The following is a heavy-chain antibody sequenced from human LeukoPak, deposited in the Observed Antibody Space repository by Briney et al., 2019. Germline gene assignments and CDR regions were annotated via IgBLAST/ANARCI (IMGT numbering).Heavy chain of an antibody. V-gene: IGHV1-2*02. CDR2: INPNSGGT. D-gene: IGHD3-22*01. Sequence: GASVKVSCKASGYTFTGYYMHWVRQAPGQGLEWMGWINPNSGGTNYAQKFQGRVTMTGDTSISTAYMELSRLRPDDTAVYYCARGTYYYDSSGYYWHYWGQGTLVTVSS. CDR1: GYTFTGYY. J-gene: IGHJ4*02. CDR3: ARGTYYYDSSGYYWHY.